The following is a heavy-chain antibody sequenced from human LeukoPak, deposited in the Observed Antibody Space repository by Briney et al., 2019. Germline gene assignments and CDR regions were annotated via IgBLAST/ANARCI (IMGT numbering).Heavy chain of an antibody. CDR2: MNPNSGNT. Sequence: ASVKVSCKASGYTFTSYDINWVRQATGQGLEWMGWMNPNSGNTGYAQKFQGRVTMTRNTSISTAYMELSSLISEDTAVYYCARRRYSSSWYVWFDPWGQGTLVTVSS. J-gene: IGHJ5*02. CDR3: ARRRYSSSWYVWFDP. D-gene: IGHD6-13*01. CDR1: GYTFTSYD. V-gene: IGHV1-8*01.